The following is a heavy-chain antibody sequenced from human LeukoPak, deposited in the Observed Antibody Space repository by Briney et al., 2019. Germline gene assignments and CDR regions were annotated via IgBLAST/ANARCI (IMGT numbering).Heavy chain of an antibody. Sequence: PGGSLRLPCAASGFTFSSYAMSWVRQAPGKGLEWVSGISGSGGSTYYVDSVKGRFTISRDNSKNTLYLQMNSLRAEDTAVYYCAKDTAATGEFDYWGQGTLVTVSS. CDR2: ISGSGGST. D-gene: IGHD6-13*01. J-gene: IGHJ4*02. V-gene: IGHV3-23*01. CDR1: GFTFSSYA. CDR3: AKDTAATGEFDY.